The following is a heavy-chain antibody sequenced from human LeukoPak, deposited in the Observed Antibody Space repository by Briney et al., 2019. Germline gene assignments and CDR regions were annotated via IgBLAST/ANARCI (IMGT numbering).Heavy chain of an antibody. J-gene: IGHJ4*02. Sequence: ASVNVSCQASGYTFTGNHMHWVRQAPGQGLAWMGWINPKSGGTNYAQKFQGRVTMNRDTSISTGYMELSRLRSDDAAVYYCARGTYDKPDYWGQGTLVTVSS. CDR1: GYTFTGNH. CDR3: ARGTYDKPDY. CDR2: INPKSGGT. V-gene: IGHV1-2*02. D-gene: IGHD3-22*01.